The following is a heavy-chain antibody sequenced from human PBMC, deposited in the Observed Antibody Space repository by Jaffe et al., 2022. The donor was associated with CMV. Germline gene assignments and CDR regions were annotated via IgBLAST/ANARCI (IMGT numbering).Heavy chain of an antibody. CDR1: GFTFSDYY. Sequence: QVQLVESGGGLVKPGGSLRLSCAASGFTFSDYYMSWIRQAPGKGLEWVSYISSSSSYTNYADSVKGRFTISRDNAKNSLYLQMNSLRAEDTAVYYCARDKYDFWSGYRQDLNWFDPWGQGTLVTVSS. D-gene: IGHD3-3*01. CDR3: ARDKYDFWSGYRQDLNWFDP. J-gene: IGHJ5*02. V-gene: IGHV3-11*06. CDR2: ISSSSSYT.